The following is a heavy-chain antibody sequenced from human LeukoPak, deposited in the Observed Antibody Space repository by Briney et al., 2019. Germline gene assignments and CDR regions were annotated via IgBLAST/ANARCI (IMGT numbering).Heavy chain of an antibody. V-gene: IGHV4-34*01. CDR2: INHSGST. D-gene: IGHD3-10*01. Sequence: SETLSLTCAVYGGSFSGYYWSWIRQPPGKGLEWMGEINHSGSTNYNPSLKSRVTISVDTSKNQFSLKLSSVTAADTAVYYCARYGSGMHGMDVWGKGTTVTVSS. J-gene: IGHJ6*04. CDR1: GGSFSGYY. CDR3: ARYGSGMHGMDV.